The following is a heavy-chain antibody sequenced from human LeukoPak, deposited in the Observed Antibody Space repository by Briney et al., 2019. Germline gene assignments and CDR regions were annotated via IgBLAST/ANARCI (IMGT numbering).Heavy chain of an antibody. CDR2: ISGSGART. Sequence: GGTLRLSCAASGFTFSSYGMSWVRQAPGKGLEWVSGISGSGARTHYADSVKGRFTISRDNSKNTLYLQMNSLRAEDTAVYYCAKGRDSSGYWAFYYFDYWGQGTLVTVSS. J-gene: IGHJ4*02. D-gene: IGHD3-22*01. V-gene: IGHV3-23*01. CDR3: AKGRDSSGYWAFYYFDY. CDR1: GFTFSSYG.